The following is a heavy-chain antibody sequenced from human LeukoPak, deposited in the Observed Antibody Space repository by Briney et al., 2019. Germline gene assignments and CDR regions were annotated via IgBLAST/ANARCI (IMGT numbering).Heavy chain of an antibody. CDR3: ARPDPGYSYGYFDY. Sequence: SETLSLTCTVSGGSISSYYWSWIRQPPGKGLEWIGYIYYSGSASYNPSLKSRVTMSLDTSKNQFSLKLSSVTAADTAVYYCARPDPGYSYGYFDYWGQGTLVTVSS. V-gene: IGHV4-59*01. J-gene: IGHJ4*02. CDR1: GGSISSYY. CDR2: IYYSGSA. D-gene: IGHD5-18*01.